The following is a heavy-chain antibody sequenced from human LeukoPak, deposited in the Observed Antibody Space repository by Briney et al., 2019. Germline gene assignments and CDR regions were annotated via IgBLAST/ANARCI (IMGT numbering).Heavy chain of an antibody. Sequence: PSETLSLTCAVYGGSFSGYYWSWIRQPPGKGLEWIGEINHSGSTNYNPSLKSRVTISVDTSKNQFSLKLSSVTAADTAVYYCARQRNRFNTAMDPEYFDYWGQGTLVTVSS. J-gene: IGHJ4*02. D-gene: IGHD5-18*01. CDR1: GGSFSGYY. CDR2: INHSGST. V-gene: IGHV4-34*01. CDR3: ARQRNRFNTAMDPEYFDY.